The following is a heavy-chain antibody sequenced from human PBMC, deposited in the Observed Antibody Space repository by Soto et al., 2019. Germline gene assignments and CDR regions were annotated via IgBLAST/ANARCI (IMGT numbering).Heavy chain of an antibody. CDR3: GRCRTVSFAMDV. V-gene: IGHV1-18*01. Sequence: ASVKFSCKASGYSFTSYGIAWVRHAPGQGRDWMGLIIPYNGITNYAQKVKGRVVMTTEISTNPVYFELRRRKSDDTAMYYCGRCRTVSFAMDVWGKGTTVTVSS. J-gene: IGHJ6*03. CDR1: GYSFTSYG. CDR2: IIPYNGIT. D-gene: IGHD2-2*01.